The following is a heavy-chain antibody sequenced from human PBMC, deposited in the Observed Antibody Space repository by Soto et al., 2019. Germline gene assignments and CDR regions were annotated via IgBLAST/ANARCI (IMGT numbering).Heavy chain of an antibody. Sequence: SETLSLTCTVSGGSISSYYWSWIRQPPGKGLEWIGYIYYSGSTNYNPSLKSRVTISVDTSKNQFSLKLSSVTAADTAVYYCARVVVHDYGGNEIHWFDPWGQGTLVTVSS. J-gene: IGHJ5*02. CDR1: GGSISSYY. V-gene: IGHV4-59*01. CDR3: ARVVVHDYGGNEIHWFDP. D-gene: IGHD4-17*01. CDR2: IYYSGST.